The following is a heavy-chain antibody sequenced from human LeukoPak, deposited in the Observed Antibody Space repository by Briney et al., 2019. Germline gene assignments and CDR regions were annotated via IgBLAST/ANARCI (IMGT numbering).Heavy chain of an antibody. CDR1: GGTFSSYA. CDR3: ARALVGAAAGTNWFDP. CDR2: INPSGGST. V-gene: IGHV1-46*01. D-gene: IGHD6-13*01. J-gene: IGHJ5*02. Sequence: GASVKVSCKASGGTFSSYAIGWVRQAPGQGLEWMGIINPSGGSTSYAQKFQGRVTMTRDTSTNTVYMELSSLRSEDTAVYYCARALVGAAAGTNWFDPWGQGTLVTVSS.